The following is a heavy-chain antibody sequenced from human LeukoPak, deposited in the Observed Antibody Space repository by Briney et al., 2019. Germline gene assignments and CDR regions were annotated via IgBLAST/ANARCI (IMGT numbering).Heavy chain of an antibody. CDR2: IYYSGST. V-gene: IGHV4-59*01. CDR3: ARLAYCGGDCYTSAFDI. D-gene: IGHD2-21*02. Sequence: SETLSLTCTVSGGSISSYYWSWVRQPPGKGLEWIGYIYYSGSTNYNPSLKSRVTISEDTSKNQFSLKLSSVTAADTAVYYCARLAYCGGDCYTSAFDIWGQGTMVTVSS. J-gene: IGHJ3*02. CDR1: GGSISSYY.